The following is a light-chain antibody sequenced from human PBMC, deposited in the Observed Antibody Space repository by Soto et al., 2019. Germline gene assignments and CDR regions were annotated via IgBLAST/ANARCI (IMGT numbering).Light chain of an antibody. CDR1: QGIAND. Sequence: DIQRTQSPSSLSASVGDRDTITCRASQGIANDLGWYQQKPGKAPERLIYAASNLQSGVPSRFSGSGSGTEFTLTISSLQPDDFATYYCQQYNTYSTFGQGTRLEI. V-gene: IGKV1-17*01. J-gene: IGKJ5*01. CDR2: AAS. CDR3: QQYNTYST.